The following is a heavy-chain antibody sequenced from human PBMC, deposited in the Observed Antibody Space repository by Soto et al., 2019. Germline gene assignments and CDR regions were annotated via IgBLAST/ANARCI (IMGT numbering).Heavy chain of an antibody. Sequence: SETLSLTCTVSGGSISSGGYYWSWIRQHPGKGLEWIGYIYYSGTTYYDPSLKSRVTISVDTSKNQFSLKLNSVTAADTAVYYCARDRWGYGIDYWGQGTLVTVSS. D-gene: IGHD2-15*01. V-gene: IGHV4-31*03. J-gene: IGHJ4*02. CDR3: ARDRWGYGIDY. CDR2: IYYSGTT. CDR1: GGSISSGGYY.